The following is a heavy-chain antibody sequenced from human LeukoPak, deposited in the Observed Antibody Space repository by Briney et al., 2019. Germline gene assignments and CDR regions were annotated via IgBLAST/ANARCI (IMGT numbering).Heavy chain of an antibody. V-gene: IGHV3-15*01. Sequence: GGSLRLSCVASGFTFSNAWMSWVRQAPGKGLEWVGRIKSKTDGGTIDYAAPVKGRFTISRDDSKNMVYLQMNSLKTEDTAVYHCTTEGYCSGGSCAGFDHWGQGTQVTVSS. CDR2: IKSKTDGGTI. J-gene: IGHJ4*02. CDR1: GFTFSNAW. CDR3: TTEGYCSGGSCAGFDH. D-gene: IGHD2-15*01.